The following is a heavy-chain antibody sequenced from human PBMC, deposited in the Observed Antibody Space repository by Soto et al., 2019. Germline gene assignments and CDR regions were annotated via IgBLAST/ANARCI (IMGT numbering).Heavy chain of an antibody. CDR1: GYSISSGYY. CDR3: AWSLDSSSWYAGS. D-gene: IGHD6-13*01. J-gene: IGHJ5*02. V-gene: IGHV4-38-2*01. CDR2: IYHSGTT. Sequence: SETLSLTCAVSGYSISSGYYWGWIRQPPGKGLEWIGTIYHSGTTYYNPSLKSRVTISLDTSKNQVSLKLSSGTAADTALYYCAWSLDSSSWYAGSWGQGTLVTVSS.